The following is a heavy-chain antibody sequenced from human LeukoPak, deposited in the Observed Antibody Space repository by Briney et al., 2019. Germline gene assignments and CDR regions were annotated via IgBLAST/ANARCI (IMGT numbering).Heavy chain of an antibody. CDR2: IYPGDSDT. V-gene: IGHV5-51*01. Sequence: GESLKISCKGSKYSFTSYWIGWVRQMPGKGLEWRGIIYPGDSDTRYSPSFQGQVTISADKSISTAYLQWSSLKASDTAMYYCARHGGYDSSGYYYGYWGQGTLVTVSS. CDR1: KYSFTSYW. J-gene: IGHJ4*02. CDR3: ARHGGYDSSGYYYGY. D-gene: IGHD3-22*01.